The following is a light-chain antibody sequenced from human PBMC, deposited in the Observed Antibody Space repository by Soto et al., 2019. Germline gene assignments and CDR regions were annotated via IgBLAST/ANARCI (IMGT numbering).Light chain of an antibody. Sequence: EILMTQSPATLSVSPGERATLSCRASQTVSSNLAWYQQKPGQAPRLLISGASTRATGIPVRFSGSGSGTEFTLTISSLQSEDFAVYYCQQYNSWPYTFGQGTKLEIK. V-gene: IGKV3-15*01. CDR1: QTVSSN. CDR2: GAS. CDR3: QQYNSWPYT. J-gene: IGKJ2*01.